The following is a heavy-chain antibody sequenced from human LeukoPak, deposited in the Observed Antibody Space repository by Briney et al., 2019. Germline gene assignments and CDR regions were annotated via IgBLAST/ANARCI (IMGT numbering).Heavy chain of an antibody. Sequence: QPGGSLRLSCAASGFTFSSYGMHWARQAPGKGPEWVAFIRYDGSNKYYADSVKGRFTISRDNSKNTLYLQMNSLRAEDTAVYYCAKCANYYDSSGYYSTWGQGTLVTVSS. V-gene: IGHV3-30*02. J-gene: IGHJ5*02. CDR2: IRYDGSNK. CDR3: AKCANYYDSSGYYST. CDR1: GFTFSSYG. D-gene: IGHD3-22*01.